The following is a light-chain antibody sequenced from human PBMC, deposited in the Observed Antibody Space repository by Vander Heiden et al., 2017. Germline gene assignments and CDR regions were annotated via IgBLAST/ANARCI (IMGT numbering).Light chain of an antibody. CDR1: QSVSGD. J-gene: IGKJ2*01. Sequence: EIVLTQSPATLSLSPGERATLSCRASQSVSGDLAWYQQQSGQAPRLLSYDASNRATGIPARFSGSGSGTDCTLTISSLEPEDFAVYYCQQRSRWPPYTFGQGTKLEI. CDR3: QQRSRWPPYT. CDR2: DAS. V-gene: IGKV3-11*01.